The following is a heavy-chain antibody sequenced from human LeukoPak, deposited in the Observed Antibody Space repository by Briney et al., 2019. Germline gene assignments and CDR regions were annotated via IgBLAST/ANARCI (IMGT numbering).Heavy chain of an antibody. CDR3: ARIGYNYYFDY. J-gene: IGHJ4*02. CDR1: GYTFTDYY. D-gene: IGHD5-24*01. CDR2: INPNSGGT. Sequence: ASVNVSCKASGYTFTDYYLHWVRQAPGQALEWMGWINPNSGGTNYAQTFQGRVTMTRDTSITTAYLELSRLRSDDTAVYYCARIGYNYYFDYWGQGTLVTVSS. V-gene: IGHV1-2*02.